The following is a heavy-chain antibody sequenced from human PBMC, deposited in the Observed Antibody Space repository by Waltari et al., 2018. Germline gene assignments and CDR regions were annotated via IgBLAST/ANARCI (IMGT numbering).Heavy chain of an antibody. J-gene: IGHJ5*02. Sequence: QLQLQESGPRLVKPSETLSLACAVSGGSISSAPYSWAWIRQPPGKGLEWIVTMYDSGSAYYNSSLKSRVTISVDTSKNQISLKVTSMTAADTAVYYCARHNRRPLGVGWFDPWGQGTLVTVSS. D-gene: IGHD6-13*01. CDR3: ARHNRRPLGVGWFDP. CDR2: MYDSGSA. CDR1: GGSISSAPYS. V-gene: IGHV4-39*01.